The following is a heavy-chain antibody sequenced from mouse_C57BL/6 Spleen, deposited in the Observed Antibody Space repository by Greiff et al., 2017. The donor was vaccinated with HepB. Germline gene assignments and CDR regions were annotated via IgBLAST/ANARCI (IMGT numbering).Heavy chain of an antibody. Sequence: EVQLVESGGGLVKPGGSLKLSCAASVFTFSSYTMSWVRQTPEKRLEWVATISGGGGNTYYPDSVKGRFTISRDNAKNTLYLQMSSLRSEDTALYYCSSRTTVVAHWYFDVWGTGTTVTVSS. V-gene: IGHV5-9*01. D-gene: IGHD1-1*01. CDR2: ISGGGGNT. J-gene: IGHJ1*03. CDR3: SSRTTVVAHWYFDV. CDR1: VFTFSSYT.